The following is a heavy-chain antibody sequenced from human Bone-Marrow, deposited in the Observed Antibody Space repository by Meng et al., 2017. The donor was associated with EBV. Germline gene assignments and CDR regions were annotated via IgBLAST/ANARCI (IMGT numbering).Heavy chain of an antibody. D-gene: IGHD2-15*01. Sequence: FGSRMLKPLNTAPPTCVVDGWSNAGGVYFWRWSRQPRGKGLEWIGYIYHSGSHYYNPSLKSRVTISVDRSKKQFSLKLSSVTAADTAVYYCARGQGYCSGGSCYSWWFDPWGQGTLVTVSS. V-gene: IGHV4-30-2*01. CDR1: GWSNAGGVYF. CDR3: ARGQGYCSGGSCYSWWFDP. J-gene: IGHJ5*02. CDR2: IYHSGSH.